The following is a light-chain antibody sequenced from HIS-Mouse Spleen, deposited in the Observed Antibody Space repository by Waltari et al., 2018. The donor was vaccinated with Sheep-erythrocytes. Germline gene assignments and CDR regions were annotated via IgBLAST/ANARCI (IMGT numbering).Light chain of an antibody. CDR3: QQLNSYPHT. CDR2: AAS. Sequence: DIQLTQSPSFLSASVGDRVTITCRASQGISSYLAWYQPKPGKAPKLLFYAASTLQSGVPSRFSGSGSGTEFTLTISSLQPEDFATYYCQQLNSYPHTFGQGTKLEIK. V-gene: IGKV1-9*01. CDR1: QGISSY. J-gene: IGKJ2*01.